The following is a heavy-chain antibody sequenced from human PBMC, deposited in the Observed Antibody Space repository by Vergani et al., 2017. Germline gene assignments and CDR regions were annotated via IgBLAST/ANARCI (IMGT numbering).Heavy chain of an antibody. CDR1: GAAIKDFY. D-gene: IGHD2/OR15-2a*01. CDR2: VYYTGST. CDR3: ARDRNLYCRSTTSCHHWFDP. Sequence: QVQLQESGPGLVKPSETLSLTCTVSGAAIKDFYWSWFRQPPGKGLEWIGYVYYTGSTTYNPSLKSRVTISVDTSNNQFSLRMTSLTAADTAIYYCARDRNLYCRSTTSCHHWFDPWGQGSLVTVSS. J-gene: IGHJ5*02. V-gene: IGHV4-59*01.